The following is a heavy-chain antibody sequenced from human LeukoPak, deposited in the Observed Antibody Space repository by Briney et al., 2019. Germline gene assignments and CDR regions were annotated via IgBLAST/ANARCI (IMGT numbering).Heavy chain of an antibody. CDR1: GGSFSGYY. Sequence: SSETLSLTCAVYGGSFSGYYWSWIRQPPGKGLEWIGEINHSGSTNYNPSLKSRVTISVDTSKNQFSLQLNSVTPEDTAVYYCARDGGSTIFDYWGQGTLVTVSS. J-gene: IGHJ4*02. CDR3: ARDGGSTIFDY. V-gene: IGHV4-34*01. CDR2: INHSGST. D-gene: IGHD2-15*01.